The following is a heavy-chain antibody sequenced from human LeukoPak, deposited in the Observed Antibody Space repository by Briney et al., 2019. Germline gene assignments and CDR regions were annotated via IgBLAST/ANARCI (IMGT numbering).Heavy chain of an antibody. CDR3: ARTGYSYGYWWFDP. Sequence: SETLSLTCTVSGDSISSGSYYWSWIRQPAGKGLEWIGRIYTSGSTNYNPSLKSRVTISVDTSKNQFSLKLSSVTAADTAVYYCARTGYSYGYWWFDPWGQGTLVTVSS. J-gene: IGHJ5*02. D-gene: IGHD5-18*01. CDR2: IYTSGST. CDR1: GDSISSGSYY. V-gene: IGHV4-61*02.